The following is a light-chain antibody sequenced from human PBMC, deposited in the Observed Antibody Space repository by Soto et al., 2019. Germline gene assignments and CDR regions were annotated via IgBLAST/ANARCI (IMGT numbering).Light chain of an antibody. V-gene: IGLV2-14*01. J-gene: IGLJ2*01. Sequence: QSALTQPASVSGSPGQSITFSCTGNSNDIGGYNYVSWYQQHPGKAPKLMIFDVSNRPSGVSYRFSGSKSGNTASLTISGLQAEDEADYYCSSYTSSSILLFGGGTKLTVL. CDR2: DVS. CDR3: SSYTSSSILL. CDR1: SNDIGGYNY.